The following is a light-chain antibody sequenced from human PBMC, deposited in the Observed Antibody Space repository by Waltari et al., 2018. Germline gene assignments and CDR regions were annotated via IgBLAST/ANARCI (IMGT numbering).Light chain of an antibody. V-gene: IGKV4-1*01. Sequence: DFVMTQSPDSLSVSLGERATINCKSSQSVLSNSNNENYLAWYQQKPGQPPKVLIYWASTRESGVPDRCRGSGSGTDFTLAISSLQAEDVAVYYCQQYIATPFTFGPGTRVDI. CDR3: QQYIATPFT. CDR1: QSVLSNSNNENY. J-gene: IGKJ3*01. CDR2: WAS.